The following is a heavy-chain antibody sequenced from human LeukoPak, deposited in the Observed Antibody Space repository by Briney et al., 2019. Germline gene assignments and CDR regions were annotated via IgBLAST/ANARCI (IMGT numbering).Heavy chain of an antibody. CDR3: AKAQKFDYGCGANSGGFDY. D-gene: IGHD3-16*01. CDR1: GFTFSSYA. Sequence: GGSLRLSCAASGFTFSSYAMHWVRQAPGKGLEYVSAISSNGGSTYYANSVKGRFTISRDNSKNTLYLQMGSLRAEDMAVYYCAKAQKFDYGCGANSGGFDYWGQGALVTVSS. V-gene: IGHV3-64*01. J-gene: IGHJ4*02. CDR2: ISSNGGST.